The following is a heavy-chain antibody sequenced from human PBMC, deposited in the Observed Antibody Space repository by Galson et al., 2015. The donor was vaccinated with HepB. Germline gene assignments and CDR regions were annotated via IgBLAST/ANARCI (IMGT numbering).Heavy chain of an antibody. V-gene: IGHV3-30-3*01. CDR2: IPYGGSNE. Sequence: SLRLSCAASGFTFSSYALHWVRQAPGKGLEWVAVIPYGGSNEYYADSVRGRLTISRDNSQNTVFLQMDSLRAEDTAVYYCARACEQNGYEICYMDVWGKGTTVIVSS. J-gene: IGHJ6*03. CDR1: GFTFSSYA. CDR3: ARACEQNGYEICYMDV. D-gene: IGHD1-1*01.